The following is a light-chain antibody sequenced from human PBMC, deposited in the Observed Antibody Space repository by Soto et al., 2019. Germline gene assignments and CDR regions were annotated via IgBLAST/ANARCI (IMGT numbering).Light chain of an antibody. CDR2: GAS. CDR1: QSVSSSY. V-gene: IGKV3-20*01. J-gene: IGKJ5*01. CDR3: KQYGSSLIN. Sequence: EIVLTQSPGTLSLSPGERATLSCRASQSVSSSYLAWYQPKPGQAPRLLIYGASSRATGIPDRFSGSGSGTYFTLTISRLEPEEFPVYDWKQYGSSLINVGQRTLLEIK.